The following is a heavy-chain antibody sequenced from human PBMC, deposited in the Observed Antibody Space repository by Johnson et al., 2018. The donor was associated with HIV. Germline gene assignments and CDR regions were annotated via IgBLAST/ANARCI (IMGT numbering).Heavy chain of an antibody. V-gene: IGHV3-30*04. Sequence: VPLVESGGGVVQPGRSLRLSCAASGFTFSSYAMHWVRQAPGKGLEWITVISYDGSNKSYAESVKGRFTISRDNSKNTLYLQMISLRAEDTSVYYCANPSLWDSSDYLGGDGFDFLGQGTMVTVSS. CDR2: ISYDGSNK. CDR1: GFTFSSYA. D-gene: IGHD3-22*01. J-gene: IGHJ3*01. CDR3: ANPSLWDSSDYLGGDGFDF.